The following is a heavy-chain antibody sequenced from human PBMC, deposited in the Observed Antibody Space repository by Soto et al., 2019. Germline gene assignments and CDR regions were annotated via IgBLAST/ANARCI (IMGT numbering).Heavy chain of an antibody. J-gene: IGHJ6*02. CDR3: ATGTTNWNYYYYYGMDV. CDR1: GHTLTELS. V-gene: IGHV1-24*01. D-gene: IGHD1-20*01. CDR2: FDPEDGET. Sequence: GASVKVSCKVSGHTLTELSMHWVRQAPGKGLEWMGGFDPEDGETIYAQKFQGRVTMTEDTSTDTAYMELSSLRSEDTAVYYCATGTTNWNYYYYYGMDVWGQGTTVTVSS.